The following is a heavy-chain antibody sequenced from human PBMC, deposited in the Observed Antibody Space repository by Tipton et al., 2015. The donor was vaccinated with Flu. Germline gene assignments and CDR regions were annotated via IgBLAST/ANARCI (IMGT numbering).Heavy chain of an antibody. CDR1: GYTFTSYG. CDR2: ISAYNGNT. Sequence: QSGPEVKKPGASVKVSCKASGYTFTSYGISWVRQAPGQGLEWMGWISAYNGNTNYAQKLQGRVTMTTDTSTSTAYMELRSLRSDDTAVYYCARVGCSSTSCYEFNYYYMDVWGKGTTVTVSS. D-gene: IGHD2-2*01. V-gene: IGHV1-18*04. J-gene: IGHJ6*03. CDR3: ARVGCSSTSCYEFNYYYMDV.